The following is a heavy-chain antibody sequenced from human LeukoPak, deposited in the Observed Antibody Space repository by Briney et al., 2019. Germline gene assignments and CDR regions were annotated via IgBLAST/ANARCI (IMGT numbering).Heavy chain of an antibody. D-gene: IGHD5-24*01. J-gene: IGHJ6*03. CDR2: ISSGSSYI. V-gene: IGHV3-21*01. Sequence: PGGSLRLSCAASGFTFSSYSMNWVRQAPGKGLEWVSSISSGSSYIYYADSVKGRFTISRDNAKNSLYLQMNSLRAEDTAVYYCARLNRREMATIITNYLLDYYYYMDVWGKGTTVTVSS. CDR3: ARLNRREMATIITNYLLDYYYYMDV. CDR1: GFTFSSYS.